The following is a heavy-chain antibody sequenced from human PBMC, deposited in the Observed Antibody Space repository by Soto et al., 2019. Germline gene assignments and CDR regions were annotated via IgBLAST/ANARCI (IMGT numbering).Heavy chain of an antibody. J-gene: IGHJ4*02. D-gene: IGHD3-22*01. V-gene: IGHV3-15*07. Sequence: EVQLVESGGGLVKPGGSLRLSCAASGFTFSNAWMNWVRQAPGKGLEWVGRIKSKTDGGTTDYAAPVKGRFTISRDDSKNSLYLQMNSLKTADTAVYYCTTDLRDYYESSGYLNYWGQGTLVTVSS. CDR1: GFTFSNAW. CDR2: IKSKTDGGTT. CDR3: TTDLRDYYESSGYLNY.